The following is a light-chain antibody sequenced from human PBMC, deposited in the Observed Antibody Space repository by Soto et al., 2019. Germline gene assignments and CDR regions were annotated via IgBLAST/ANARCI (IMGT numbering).Light chain of an antibody. V-gene: IGKV3-20*01. Sequence: EIVLTQSPGTLSLSPGERATLSCRASQSVSSSYLAWYQQKPGQAPRLLIYGASSRATGIPDRFSGSGSGTDFTLTISRLEPEDFAVYYCQQYGSSPLLATFAQGTKVDIK. CDR2: GAS. CDR3: QQYGSSPLLAT. CDR1: QSVSSSY. J-gene: IGKJ1*01.